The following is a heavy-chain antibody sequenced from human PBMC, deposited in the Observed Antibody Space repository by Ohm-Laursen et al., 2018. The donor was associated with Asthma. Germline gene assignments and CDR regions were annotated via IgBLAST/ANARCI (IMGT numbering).Heavy chain of an antibody. CDR1: GGTFSSYA. CDR2: IIPIFGIA. D-gene: IGHD1-26*01. Sequence: SVKVSCKTSGGTFSSYAISWVRQAPGQGLEWMGGIIPIFGIANYAQKFQGRVTITADKSTSTAYMELSSLRSEDTAVYYCARSLVGGPPPFDPWGQGTLVTVSS. CDR3: ARSLVGGPPPFDP. V-gene: IGHV1-69*10. J-gene: IGHJ5*02.